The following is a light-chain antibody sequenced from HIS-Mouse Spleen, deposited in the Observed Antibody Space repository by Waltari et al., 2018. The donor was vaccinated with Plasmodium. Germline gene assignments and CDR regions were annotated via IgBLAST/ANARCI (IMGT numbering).Light chain of an antibody. CDR1: QSVSSY. Sequence: EIVLTQSPATLSLSPGERATLSWRASQSVSSYLAWYQQKPGQAPRLLIYDASNRATGIAARCSGSGSGTDFTLTISSLEPEDFAVYYCQQRSNWPPLTVGGGTKVEIK. V-gene: IGKV3-11*01. J-gene: IGKJ4*01. CDR3: QQRSNWPPLT. CDR2: DAS.